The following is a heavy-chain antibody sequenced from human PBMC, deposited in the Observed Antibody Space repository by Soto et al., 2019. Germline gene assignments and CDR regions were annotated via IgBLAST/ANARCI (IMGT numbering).Heavy chain of an antibody. CDR1: GFTFNSYA. V-gene: IGHV3-23*01. Sequence: EVQLLESGGDLVQPGGSLRLSCGASGFTFNSYAMSWVRHAPGKGLEWVSTITSGGDTTFYADSVKGRFTLSRDKSKNPLSLQMNSLRAEDTAVYYCAKRTPDIYYFDYWGQGTLVTVSS. CDR2: ITSGGDTT. J-gene: IGHJ4*02. D-gene: IGHD2-15*01. CDR3: AKRTPDIYYFDY.